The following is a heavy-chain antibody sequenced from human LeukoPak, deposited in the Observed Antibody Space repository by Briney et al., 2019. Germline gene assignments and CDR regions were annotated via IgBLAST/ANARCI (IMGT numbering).Heavy chain of an antibody. CDR3: ANAPMEDSWYLHFDY. J-gene: IGHJ4*02. D-gene: IGHD6-13*01. CDR2: ITNSGGNT. V-gene: IGHV3-23*01. Sequence: HSGGPWSLSGAASGFGVIKNYMSWFGKPPGQGREGFSPITNSGGNTYYADSVKGRFTISRDNSKNTLYLQINSLRAEDTAIYYCANAPMEDSWYLHFDYWGQGTLVTVSS. CDR1: GFGVIKNY.